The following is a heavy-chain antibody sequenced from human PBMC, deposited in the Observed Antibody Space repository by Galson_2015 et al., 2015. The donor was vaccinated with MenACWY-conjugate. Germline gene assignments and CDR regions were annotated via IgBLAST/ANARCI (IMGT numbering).Heavy chain of an antibody. J-gene: IGHJ4*02. D-gene: IGHD3-22*01. CDR2: IDPSDSYS. Sequence: QSGAEVKKPGESLKISCPLSGYSFTKYWIGWVRQMPGKGLEWMGKIDPSDSYSTYSPSLQGHVTISVDKPSTTAYLQWSSLKASDTGMYYCARHPGYFDSSGDFDYWGQGTLVTVSS. CDR1: GYSFTKYW. V-gene: IGHV5-10-1*01. CDR3: ARHPGYFDSSGDFDY.